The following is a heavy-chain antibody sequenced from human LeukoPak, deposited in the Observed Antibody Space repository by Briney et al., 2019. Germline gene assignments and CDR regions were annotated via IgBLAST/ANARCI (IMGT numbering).Heavy chain of an antibody. V-gene: IGHV3-30*02. CDR2: IRSGVTSK. D-gene: IGHD4-23*01. CDR3: AKSINSGVFFDS. Sequence: GGSLRLSCAASGFTFTSYGMHWVRQAPGKGLEWVAFIRSGVTSKYYPDSVRGRFTISRDNSKNTLYLQMNSLRAEDTAVYYCAKSINSGVFFDSWGQGTLVTVSS. J-gene: IGHJ4*02. CDR1: GFTFTSYG.